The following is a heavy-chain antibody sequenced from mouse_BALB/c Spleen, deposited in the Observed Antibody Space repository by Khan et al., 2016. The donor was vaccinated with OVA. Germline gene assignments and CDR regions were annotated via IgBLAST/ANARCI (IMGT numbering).Heavy chain of an antibody. Sequence: QIQLQQSGADLVRPGTSVKVSCKASGYAFTDYLLEWVKQRPGQGLEWIGWINPGTGGPNYTEKFKGQVILTADKSSSTANMQLSSLTSDDSAVYFGERRGWDKSIVYWGQGTPVTVSA. V-gene: IGHV1-54*01. D-gene: IGHD4-1*01. J-gene: IGHJ3*01. CDR1: GYAFTDYL. CDR3: ERRGWDKSIVY. CDR2: INPGTGGP.